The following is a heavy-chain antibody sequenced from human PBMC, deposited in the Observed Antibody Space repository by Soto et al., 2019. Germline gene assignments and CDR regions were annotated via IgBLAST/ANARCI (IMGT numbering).Heavy chain of an antibody. J-gene: IGHJ3*02. CDR3: AKDSGLPGDFGILIHAFDI. CDR2: VSGSLDSA. Sequence: GGSLRLSCEVSGFTFRDYAMSWVRQAPGKGLEWVSTVSGSLDSAHYSDAVKGRFTVSRDHSRNVLYLQMDSPSAEDTGVYYCAKDSGLPGDFGILIHAFDIWGQGTLVTVSS. CDR1: GFTFRDYA. D-gene: IGHD3-3*01. V-gene: IGHV3-23*01.